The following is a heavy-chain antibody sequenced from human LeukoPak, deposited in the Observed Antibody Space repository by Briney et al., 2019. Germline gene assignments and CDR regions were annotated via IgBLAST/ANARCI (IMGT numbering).Heavy chain of an antibody. D-gene: IGHD3-22*01. J-gene: IGHJ4*02. CDR2: IWYDGSNK. CDR3: ARAGDSSGYYLFDY. CDR1: GFTFSSYG. Sequence: GRSLRLSCAASGFTFSSYGMHWVRQAPGKGLEWVAVIWYDGSNKYYADSVKGRFTISRDNSENTLYLQMNSLRAEDTAVYYCARAGDSSGYYLFDYWGQGTLVTVSS. V-gene: IGHV3-33*01.